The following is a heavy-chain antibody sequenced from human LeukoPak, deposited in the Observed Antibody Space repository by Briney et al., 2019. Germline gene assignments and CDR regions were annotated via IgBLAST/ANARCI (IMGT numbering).Heavy chain of an antibody. J-gene: IGHJ3*02. V-gene: IGHV3-21*01. CDR3: ARIATSMTTDDVFDI. CDR1: GFTFSTYN. D-gene: IGHD4-17*01. Sequence: GGSLRLSCAASGFTFSTYNMNWVRQAPGKGLEWVSSIRSSSSYIYYADSVKGRFTISRDNAKNSLYLQMNSLRAEDTAVYYCARIATSMTTDDVFDIWGQGTMVTVSS. CDR2: IRSSSSYI.